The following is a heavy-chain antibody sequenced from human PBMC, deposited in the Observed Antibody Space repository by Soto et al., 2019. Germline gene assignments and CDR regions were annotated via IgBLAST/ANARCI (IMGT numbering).Heavy chain of an antibody. CDR3: ATDYNFYYDSSGYYPY. V-gene: IGHV1-24*01. D-gene: IGHD3-22*01. Sequence: ASVKVSCKVSGYTLTELSMHWVRQAPGKGLEWMGGFDPEDGETIYAQKFQGRVTMTEDTSTDTAYMELSSLRSEGTAVYYCATDYNFYYDSSGYYPYWGQGTLVTVSS. J-gene: IGHJ4*02. CDR2: FDPEDGET. CDR1: GYTLTELS.